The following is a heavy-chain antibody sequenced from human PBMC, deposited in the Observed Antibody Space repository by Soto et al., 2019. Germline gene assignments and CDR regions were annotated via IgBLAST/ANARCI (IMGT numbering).Heavy chain of an antibody. D-gene: IGHD4-17*01. CDR1: GYTFTSYG. V-gene: IGHV1-18*01. J-gene: IGHJ6*04. Sequence: GESLKISCKASGYTFTSYGISWVRQAPGQGLEWMGWISAYNGNTNYAQKLQGRVTMTTDTSTSTAYMELRSLRSDDTAVYYCARDDYGDPAYMDVWGKGTTVTVSS. CDR2: ISAYNGNT. CDR3: ARDDYGDPAYMDV.